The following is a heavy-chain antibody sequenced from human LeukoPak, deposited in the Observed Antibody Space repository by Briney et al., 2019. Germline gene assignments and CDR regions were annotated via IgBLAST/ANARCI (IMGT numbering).Heavy chain of an antibody. CDR2: INHSGST. Sequence: PSETLSLTCAVYGGSFSGYYWSWIRQPPGKGLEWIGEINHSGSTNYNPSLKSRVTISVDTSKNQFSLQLSSVTAADTAVYYCARRYYDSSGEFDYWGQGTLVTVSS. CDR3: ARRYYDSSGEFDY. J-gene: IGHJ4*02. CDR1: GGSFSGYY. D-gene: IGHD3-22*01. V-gene: IGHV4-34*01.